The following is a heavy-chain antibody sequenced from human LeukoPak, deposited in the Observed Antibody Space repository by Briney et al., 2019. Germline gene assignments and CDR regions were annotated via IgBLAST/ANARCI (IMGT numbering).Heavy chain of an antibody. CDR2: IYYSGST. CDR3: ARVSYYYGSGKGVSVDY. D-gene: IGHD3-10*01. V-gene: IGHV4-39*07. Sequence: SETLSLTCTVSGGSISSSSYYWGWIRQPPGKGLEWIGSIYYSGSTYYNPSLKSRVTISVDTSKNQFSLKLSSVTAADTAVYYCARVSYYYGSGKGVSVDYWGQGTLVTVSS. J-gene: IGHJ4*02. CDR1: GGSISSSSYY.